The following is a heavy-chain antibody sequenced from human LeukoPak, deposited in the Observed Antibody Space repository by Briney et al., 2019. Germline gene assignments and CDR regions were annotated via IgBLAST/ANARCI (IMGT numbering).Heavy chain of an antibody. CDR1: GGSISSYY. J-gene: IGHJ4*02. Sequence: SETLSLTXTVSGGSISSYYWSWIRQPAGKGLEWIGRISSSGSTNYNPSLRSRISMSGDTSKKQFSLKLSSVTAADTAVYYCARDMGSGWYSDWGQGTLVTVSS. CDR2: ISSSGST. D-gene: IGHD6-19*01. CDR3: ARDMGSGWYSD. V-gene: IGHV4-4*07.